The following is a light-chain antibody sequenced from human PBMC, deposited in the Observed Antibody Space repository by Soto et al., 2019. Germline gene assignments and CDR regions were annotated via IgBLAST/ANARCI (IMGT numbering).Light chain of an antibody. J-gene: IGKJ1*01. CDR1: QDIKNY. CDR2: DAS. Sequence: DIQMTQSPSSLSASVGDRVTITCQASQDIKNYLNWYQQKSGKAPKLLIYDASDLETGVPSRFSGSGSGTDFTFTINSLQPEDIAVYYCQQRSNWLTWTFGQGTKVDIK. CDR3: QQRSNWLTWT. V-gene: IGKV1-33*01.